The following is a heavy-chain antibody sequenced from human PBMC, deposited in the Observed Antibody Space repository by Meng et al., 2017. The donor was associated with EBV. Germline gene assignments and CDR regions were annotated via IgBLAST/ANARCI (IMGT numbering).Heavy chain of an antibody. D-gene: IGHD1-1*01. CDR1: AFSLSLGGAA. Sequence: ITIKEPRPTAVQPTQTLTLHCTFAAFSLSLGGAAVGWIRQPPGKALEWLAIVYWDDDKRYSPSLKSRLTITQDTSKNQVVLTMTNMGPGDTATYFCAHRKNNWEVIEIDYWGQGTLVTVSS. V-gene: IGHV2-5*02. J-gene: IGHJ4*02. CDR3: AHRKNNWEVIEIDY. CDR2: VYWDDDK.